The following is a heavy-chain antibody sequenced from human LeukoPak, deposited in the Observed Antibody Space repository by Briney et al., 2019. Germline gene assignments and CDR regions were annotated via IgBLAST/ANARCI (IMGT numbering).Heavy chain of an antibody. CDR3: AWGEKGGGRISFGELYPGVYFDY. CDR2: IYHSGST. V-gene: IGHV4-30-2*01. J-gene: IGHJ4*02. CDR1: GGSISSGGCS. D-gene: IGHD3-10*01. Sequence: PSQTLSLTCAVSGGSISSGGCSWSWIRQPPGKGLEWIGYIYHSGSTYYNPSLKSRVTISVDRSKNQFSLKLSSVTAADTAVYYCAWGEKGGGRISFGELYPGVYFDYWGQGTLVTVSS.